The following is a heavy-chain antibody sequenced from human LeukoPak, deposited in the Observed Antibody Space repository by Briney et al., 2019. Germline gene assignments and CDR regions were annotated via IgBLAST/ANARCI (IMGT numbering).Heavy chain of an antibody. CDR2: INHSGST. V-gene: IGHV4-34*01. D-gene: IGHD3-10*01. J-gene: IGHJ5*02. CDR3: AREGKRVRGVIISWFDP. Sequence: SETLSLTCAVYGGSFSGYYWSWICQPPGKGLEWIGEINHSGSTNYNPSLKSRVTISVDTSKNQFSLKLSSVTAADTAVYYCAREGKRVRGVIISWFDPWGQGTLVTVSS. CDR1: GGSFSGYY.